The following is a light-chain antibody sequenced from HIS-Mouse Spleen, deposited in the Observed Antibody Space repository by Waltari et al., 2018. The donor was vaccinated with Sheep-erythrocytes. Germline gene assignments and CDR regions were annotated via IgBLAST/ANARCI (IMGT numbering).Light chain of an antibody. CDR3: SSYAGSNNWV. V-gene: IGLV3-1*01. CDR2: QDT. Sequence: SSELTQPPSVSVSPGQTASITCSGDKLGDKYACWYQQKPGQSPVLVIYQDTKRPSGSPERFSGSNSGNTATLTISGTQAMDEADDYCSSYAGSNNWVFGGGTKLTVL. J-gene: IGLJ3*02. CDR1: KLGDKY.